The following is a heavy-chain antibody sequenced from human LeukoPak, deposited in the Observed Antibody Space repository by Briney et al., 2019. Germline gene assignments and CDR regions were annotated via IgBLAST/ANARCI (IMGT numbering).Heavy chain of an antibody. CDR1: GFTLSSYA. CDR3: ARQNTPPGNFDY. Sequence: GGSLRLSCAASGFTLSSYAMHWVRQPAGKGLEWVSAIGTAGDTFYPGSVKGRFTISRENAKKSLFLQMNSLRAEDTAVYYCARQNTPPGNFDYWGQGTLDTVSS. V-gene: IGHV3-13*01. J-gene: IGHJ4*02. CDR2: IGTAGDT. D-gene: IGHD1-26*01.